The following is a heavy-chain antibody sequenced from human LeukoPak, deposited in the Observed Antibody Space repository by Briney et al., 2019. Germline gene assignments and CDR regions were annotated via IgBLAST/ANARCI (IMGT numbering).Heavy chain of an antibody. Sequence: ASVKVSCKASGYSFTGYYMHWVRQAPGQGLEWMGWINPNSGGTNYAQKFQGRVTMTRDTSISTASMELSRLRSDDTAVYYCARVGGDSGRGWDPADYWGQGTLVTVAS. CDR1: GYSFTGYY. J-gene: IGHJ4*02. CDR3: ARVGGDSGRGWDPADY. CDR2: INPNSGGT. D-gene: IGHD4-17*01. V-gene: IGHV1-2*02.